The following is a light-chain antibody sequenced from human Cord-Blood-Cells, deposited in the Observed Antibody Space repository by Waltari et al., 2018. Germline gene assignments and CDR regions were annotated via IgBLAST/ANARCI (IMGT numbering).Light chain of an antibody. Sequence: SSELTQDTAVSVALGPTVRITCQGDSLRSYYASWYQQKPAQATVLVNYGKNNRPSGIPDRFSGSSSGNTASLTITGAQAEDEADYYCNSRDSSCNHLVFGGGTKLTVL. CDR1: SLRSYY. CDR3: NSRDSSCNHLV. J-gene: IGLJ3*02. CDR2: GKN. V-gene: IGLV3-19*01.